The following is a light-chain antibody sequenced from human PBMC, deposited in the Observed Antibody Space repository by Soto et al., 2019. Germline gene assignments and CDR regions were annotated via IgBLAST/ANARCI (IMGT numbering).Light chain of an antibody. Sequence: QSVLTQPASVSGSPGQSITISCTGTSSDVGGYDFVSWYQQHAGRAPKLLIYEVSRRPSGVSNRFSGSKSGNTASLTISGLQAEDEADDYCSSYRGYYTRGLGKGTKVTV. CDR2: EVS. V-gene: IGLV2-14*01. CDR3: SSYRGYYTRG. J-gene: IGLJ1*01. CDR1: SSDVGGYDF.